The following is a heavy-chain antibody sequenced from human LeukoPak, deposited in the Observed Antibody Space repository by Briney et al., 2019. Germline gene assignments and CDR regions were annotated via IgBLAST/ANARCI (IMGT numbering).Heavy chain of an antibody. Sequence: GGSLRLSCAASGFTFTSHGMHWVRQAPGKGLEWVAHIRYDGSNKYYADSVKGRFTISRDDSKKMLYLQMNSLRPEDTAVYYCARRAGAYSHPYDYWGQGTLVTVSS. J-gene: IGHJ4*02. CDR2: IRYDGSNK. CDR3: ARRAGAYSHPYDY. V-gene: IGHV3-30*02. CDR1: GFTFTSHG. D-gene: IGHD4/OR15-4a*01.